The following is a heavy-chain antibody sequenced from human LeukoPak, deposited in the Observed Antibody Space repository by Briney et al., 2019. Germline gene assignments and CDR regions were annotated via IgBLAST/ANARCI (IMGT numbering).Heavy chain of an antibody. CDR1: AGSISSYY. J-gene: IGHJ4*02. CDR3: ARLDELLAFDY. CDR2: IYYTGST. V-gene: IGHV4-59*08. Sequence: SETLSLTCTVSAGSISSYYWSWIRQPPGKGLDFIGYIYYTGSTNYSPSLKSRVIISVDTSKNQFSLKLSSVTAADTAVYYCARLDELLAFDYWGQGTLVTVSS. D-gene: IGHD2-15*01.